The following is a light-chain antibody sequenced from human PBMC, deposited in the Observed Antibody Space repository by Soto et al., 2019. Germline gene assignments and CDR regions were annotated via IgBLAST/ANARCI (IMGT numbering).Light chain of an antibody. V-gene: IGLV1-51*02. J-gene: IGLJ1*01. CDR1: SSNIGINP. Sequence: QSVLTQPPSVSGAPGQKVTISCSGTSSNIGINPVSWYQHLPGTAPKLLIYENNKQPSGIPDRFSGAKSGTTATLGITGLQTGDEADYYCGTLDSGLNVYVFGPGTKLTVL. CDR3: GTLDSGLNVYV. CDR2: ENN.